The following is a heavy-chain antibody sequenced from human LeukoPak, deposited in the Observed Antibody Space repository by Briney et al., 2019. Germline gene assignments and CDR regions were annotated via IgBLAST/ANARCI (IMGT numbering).Heavy chain of an antibody. Sequence: SETLSLTCAVSGYSISSGYYWGWIRQHPGKGLEWIGSVYHSGSTYYNPSLKRRVNISVDTSKNQFSLKLSSVAAADTAVYYCARLRGEYYFDYWGQGTLVTVSS. D-gene: IGHD3-16*01. CDR3: ARLRGEYYFDY. J-gene: IGHJ4*02. V-gene: IGHV4-38-2*01. CDR2: VYHSGST. CDR1: GYSISSGYY.